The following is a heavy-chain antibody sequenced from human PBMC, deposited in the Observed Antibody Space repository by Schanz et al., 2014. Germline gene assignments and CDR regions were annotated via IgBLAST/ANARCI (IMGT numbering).Heavy chain of an antibody. Sequence: QVQLEKRGEEEKKKGSSVKVSCKASGGGFASYTLNWMRQARGQGPEVVGRIVPLINVTLYTHEFQGRVTITADTSTGTAYMELKNLTSEDTAVYCCGEDGSEREKENWGQGTLVTVSS. CDR1: GGGFASYT. J-gene: IGHJ4*02. V-gene: IGHV1-69*02. CDR3: GEDGSEREKEN. CDR2: IVPLINVT.